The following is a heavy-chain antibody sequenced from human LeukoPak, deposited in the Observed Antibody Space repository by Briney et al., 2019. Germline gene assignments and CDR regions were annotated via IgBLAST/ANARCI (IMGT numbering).Heavy chain of an antibody. D-gene: IGHD2-15*01. CDR3: AKGGLVAAIKYYFDY. V-gene: IGHV3-30*18. CDR2: ISYDGSNK. Sequence: QPGRSLRLSCAASGFTFSSYGMHWVRQAPGKGLEWVAVISYDGSNKYYADSVKGRFTISRDNSKNTLHLQMNSLRAEDTAVYYCAKGGLVAAIKYYFDYWGQGTLVTVSS. J-gene: IGHJ4*02. CDR1: GFTFSSYG.